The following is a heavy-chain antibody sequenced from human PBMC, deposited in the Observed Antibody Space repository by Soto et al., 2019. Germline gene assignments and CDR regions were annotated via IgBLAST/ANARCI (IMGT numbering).Heavy chain of an antibody. J-gene: IGHJ4*02. CDR3: AREVLHMGELLYFDL. Sequence: SETLSLTCTVSGGSISSSYWSWIRQPPEGGLEWIGYIYYTGSTNYNPSLKSRVTISIDTSKNQFSLKLSSVTAADTAVYFCAREVLHMGELLYFDLWGQGTLVTVSS. CDR2: IYYTGST. D-gene: IGHD3-16*01. V-gene: IGHV4-59*01. CDR1: GGSISSSY.